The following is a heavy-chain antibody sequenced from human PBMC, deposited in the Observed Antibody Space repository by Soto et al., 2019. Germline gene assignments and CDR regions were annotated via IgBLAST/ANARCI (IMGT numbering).Heavy chain of an antibody. CDR2: INPSGGST. V-gene: IGHV1-46*01. Sequence: GASVKVSCKASGYTFTSYYMHWVRQAPGQGLEWMGIINPSGGSTSYAQKFQGRVTMARDTSTSTVYMELSSLRSEDTAVYYCARDIVVVPGGMDVWGQGTTVTVSS. D-gene: IGHD2-2*01. CDR1: GYTFTSYY. CDR3: ARDIVVVPGGMDV. J-gene: IGHJ6*02.